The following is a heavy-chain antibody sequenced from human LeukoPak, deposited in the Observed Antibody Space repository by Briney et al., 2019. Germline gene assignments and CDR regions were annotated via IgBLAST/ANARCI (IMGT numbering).Heavy chain of an antibody. V-gene: IGHV3-30*18. J-gene: IGHJ4*02. Sequence: GGSLRLSCAASGFTFRTYGMNWVRQAPGKGLEWGAIISYDGSNEDYADSVKGRFTISRDNSKNTLYLQMNSLRAEDSAVYYCAKSRVRGVYYFDYWGQGTLVTVSS. CDR1: GFTFRTYG. CDR2: ISYDGSNE. D-gene: IGHD3-10*02. CDR3: AKSRVRGVYYFDY.